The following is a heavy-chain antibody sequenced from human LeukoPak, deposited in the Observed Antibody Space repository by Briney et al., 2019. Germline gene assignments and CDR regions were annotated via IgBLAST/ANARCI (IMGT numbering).Heavy chain of an antibody. CDR3: AIQIMSSSWYRPSFDY. J-gene: IGHJ4*02. CDR1: GFTVSSNY. V-gene: IGHV3-53*01. Sequence: GGSLRLSCAASGFTVSSNYMSWARQAPGKGLEWVSVIYSGGSTYYADSVKGRFTISRDNSKNTLYLQMNSLRAEDTAVYYCAIQIMSSSWYRPSFDYWGQGTLVTVSS. CDR2: IYSGGST. D-gene: IGHD6-13*01.